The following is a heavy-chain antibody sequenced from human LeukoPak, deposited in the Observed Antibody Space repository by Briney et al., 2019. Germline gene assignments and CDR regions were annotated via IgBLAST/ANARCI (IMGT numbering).Heavy chain of an antibody. CDR3: ARRRGNTSGFQGYYFDY. J-gene: IGHJ4*02. CDR2: IYYSGST. D-gene: IGHD6-19*01. CDR1: GGSISSSDSY. V-gene: IGHV4-31*03. Sequence: PSETLSLTCTVSGGSISSSDSYWAWVRQLPGKGLEWIGYIYYSGSTYYNPSLKSRLTISVDTSKNQFSLKLSSVTAADTAVYYCARRRGNTSGFQGYYFDYWGQGTLVTVSS.